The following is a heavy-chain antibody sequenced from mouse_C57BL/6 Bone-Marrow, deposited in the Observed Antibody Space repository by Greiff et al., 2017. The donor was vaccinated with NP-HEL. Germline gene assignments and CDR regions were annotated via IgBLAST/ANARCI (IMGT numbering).Heavy chain of an antibody. Sequence: EVHLVESGEGLVKPGGSLKLSCAASGFTFSSYAMSWVRQTPEKRLEWVAYISSGGDYIYYADPVKGRFTISRDNARNTLYLQMSSLKSEDTAMYYCTRAILWAYYAMDYWGQGTSVTVSS. CDR3: TRAILWAYYAMDY. V-gene: IGHV5-9-1*02. D-gene: IGHD1-1*02. J-gene: IGHJ4*01. CDR2: ISSGGDYI. CDR1: GFTFSSYA.